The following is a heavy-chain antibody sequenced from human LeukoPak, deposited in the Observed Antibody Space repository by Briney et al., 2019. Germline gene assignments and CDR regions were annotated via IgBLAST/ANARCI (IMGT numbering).Heavy chain of an antibody. D-gene: IGHD3-9*01. CDR2: IYYGGST. Sequence: SETLSLTCTVSGGSISSSSYYWGWIRQPPGKGLEWIGNIYYGGSTYYNPSLKSRVTMSVYTSKNQFSLKLNSVTAADTAVYFCARRHYDVLTDHFDFWGQGTLVAVSS. V-gene: IGHV4-39*01. CDR3: ARRHYDVLTDHFDF. J-gene: IGHJ4*02. CDR1: GGSISSSSYY.